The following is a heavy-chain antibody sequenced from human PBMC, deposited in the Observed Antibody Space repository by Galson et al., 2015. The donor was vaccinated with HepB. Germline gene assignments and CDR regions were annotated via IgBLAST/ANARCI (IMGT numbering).Heavy chain of an antibody. V-gene: IGHV3-30-3*01. Sequence: SLRLSCAASGFTFSSYAMHWVRQAPGKGLEWVAVISYDGSNKYYADSVKGRFTISRDNSKNTLYLQMNSLRTEDTAVYYCARVPSIAVAAIIHFDYWGQGTLVAVSS. J-gene: IGHJ4*02. CDR2: ISYDGSNK. CDR3: ARVPSIAVAAIIHFDY. CDR1: GFTFSSYA. D-gene: IGHD6-19*01.